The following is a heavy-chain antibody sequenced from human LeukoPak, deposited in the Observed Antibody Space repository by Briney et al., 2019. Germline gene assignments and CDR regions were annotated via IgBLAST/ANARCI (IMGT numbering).Heavy chain of an antibody. CDR2: ISYDGSNK. CDR1: GFTFSSYA. D-gene: IGHD4-23*01. J-gene: IGHJ4*02. V-gene: IGHV3-30-3*01. Sequence: HPGGSLRLSCAASGFTFSSYAMHWVRQAPGKGLEWVAVISYDGSNKYYADSVKGRFTISRDNSKNTLYLQMNSLRAEDAAVYYCVRGNDYGGPHYWGQGTLVTVSS. CDR3: VRGNDYGGPHY.